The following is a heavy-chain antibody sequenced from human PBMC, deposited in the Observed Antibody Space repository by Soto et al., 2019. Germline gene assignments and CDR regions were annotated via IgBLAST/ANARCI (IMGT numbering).Heavy chain of an antibody. CDR2: ISGSGGST. Sequence: GGSLRLSCTTIEFTFSNYAMGWVRQAPGKGLEWVSAISGSGGSTYYADSVKGRFTISRDNSKNTLYLQMNSLRAEDTAVYYCARDYYDSSGNAFDIWGQGTMVTVSS. CDR3: ARDYYDSSGNAFDI. J-gene: IGHJ3*02. V-gene: IGHV3-23*01. D-gene: IGHD3-22*01. CDR1: EFTFSNYA.